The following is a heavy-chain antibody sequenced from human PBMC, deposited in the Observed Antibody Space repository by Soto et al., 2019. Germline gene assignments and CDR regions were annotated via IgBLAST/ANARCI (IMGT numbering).Heavy chain of an antibody. V-gene: IGHV3-7*03. Sequence: DVQLVESGGGLVQPGGSLRLSCAASGFNFNTYWMYWVRQAPGKGLAWVANTDTDGSRKNYVDSVKGRFIISRDNAKNSLFLQMNSLRAEDTAVYYCGRVPLDGNYANGVDVWGQGTTVTVSS. J-gene: IGHJ6*02. CDR1: GFNFNTYW. CDR2: TDTDGSRK. D-gene: IGHD4-17*01. CDR3: GRVPLDGNYANGVDV.